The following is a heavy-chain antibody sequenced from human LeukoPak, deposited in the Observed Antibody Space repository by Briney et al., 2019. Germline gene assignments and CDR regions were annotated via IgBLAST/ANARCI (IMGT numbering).Heavy chain of an antibody. D-gene: IGHD6-13*01. CDR1: GLTFSNYS. Sequence: GGSLRLSCAASGLTFSNYSMNWVRQAPGKGLEWVSGISWNSGSIGYADSVKGRFTISRDNAKNSLYLQMNSLRAEDMALYYCARAAAAYGGWFDPWGQGTLVTVSS. CDR2: ISWNSGSI. J-gene: IGHJ5*02. CDR3: ARAAAAYGGWFDP. V-gene: IGHV3-9*03.